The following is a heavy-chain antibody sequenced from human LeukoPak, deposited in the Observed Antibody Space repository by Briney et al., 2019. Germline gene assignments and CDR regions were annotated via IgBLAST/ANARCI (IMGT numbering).Heavy chain of an antibody. Sequence: GRSLRLSCAASGFTFDDYAMHWVRQAPGKGLEWVSGISWNSGSIGYADSVKGRFTISRDNAKNSLYLQMNSLRAEDTALYYCAKGYDTLTGYSGEYNWFDPWGQGTLVTVSS. CDR2: ISWNSGSI. CDR1: GFTFDDYA. V-gene: IGHV3-9*01. J-gene: IGHJ5*02. D-gene: IGHD3-9*01. CDR3: AKGYDTLTGYSGEYNWFDP.